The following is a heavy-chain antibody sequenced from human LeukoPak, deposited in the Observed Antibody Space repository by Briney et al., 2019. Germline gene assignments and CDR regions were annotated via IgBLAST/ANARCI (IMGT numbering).Heavy chain of an antibody. D-gene: IGHD2-2*01. CDR3: AKDRVVVVPAAVYFDY. J-gene: IGHJ4*02. Sequence: GGSLRLSCAASGFTFSSYAMSWVRQAPGKELEWVSAISGSGGSTYYADSVKGRFTISRDKSKNTLYLQMNSLRAEDTAVYYCAKDRVVVVPAAVYFDYWGQGTLVTVSS. V-gene: IGHV3-23*01. CDR2: ISGSGGST. CDR1: GFTFSSYA.